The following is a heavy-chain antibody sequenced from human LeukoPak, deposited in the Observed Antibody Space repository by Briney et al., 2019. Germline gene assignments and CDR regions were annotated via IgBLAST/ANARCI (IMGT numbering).Heavy chain of an antibody. CDR2: ISYDGSNK. D-gene: IGHD4-17*01. Sequence: GGSLRLSCAASGFTFSSYAMHWVRKAPGKGLEWVAVISYDGSNKYYADSVKGRFTISRDNSKNTLYLQMNSLRAEDTAVYYCARVAYGDYGNNFDYWGQGTLVTVSS. CDR3: ARVAYGDYGNNFDY. V-gene: IGHV3-30*04. J-gene: IGHJ4*02. CDR1: GFTFSSYA.